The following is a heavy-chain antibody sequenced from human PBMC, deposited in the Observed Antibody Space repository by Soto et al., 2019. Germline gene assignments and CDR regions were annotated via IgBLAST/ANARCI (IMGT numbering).Heavy chain of an antibody. Sequence: QVQLVQSGAEVKKPGASVRVSCKASGYTFTSYDINWVRQATGQGLEWMGWMNPNSGNTGYAQKFQGRVTMTRNTSISTAYMELSSLRSEDTAVYYCASGSDYDFWSGSRGGMDVWGQGTTVTVSS. V-gene: IGHV1-8*01. CDR1: GYTFTSYD. J-gene: IGHJ6*02. D-gene: IGHD3-3*01. CDR2: MNPNSGNT. CDR3: ASGSDYDFWSGSRGGMDV.